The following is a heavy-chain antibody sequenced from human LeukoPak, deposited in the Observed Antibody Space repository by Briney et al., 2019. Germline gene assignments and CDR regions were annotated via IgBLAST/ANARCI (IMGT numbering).Heavy chain of an antibody. Sequence: ASVKVSCKASGYTFTGYYMHWVRQAPGQGLEWMGWINPNSGGTNYAQKFQGRATMTRDTSISTAYMELSRLRSDDTAVYYCARYRITGTAPSIDYWGQGTLVTVSS. D-gene: IGHD1-20*01. J-gene: IGHJ4*02. CDR2: INPNSGGT. CDR3: ARYRITGTAPSIDY. CDR1: GYTFTGYY. V-gene: IGHV1-2*02.